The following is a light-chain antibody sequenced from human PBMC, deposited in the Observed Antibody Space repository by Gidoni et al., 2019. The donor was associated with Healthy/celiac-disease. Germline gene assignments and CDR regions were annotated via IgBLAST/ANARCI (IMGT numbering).Light chain of an antibody. CDR1: SSNIGSNT. CDR3: AAWDDSLNGVV. V-gene: IGLV1-44*01. Sequence: QSVLTPPPSASGTPGQRVTISCSGSSSNIGSNTVNWYQQLPGTAPKLLIYSNNQRPSGVLDRFSGSKSGTSASLAISGLQSEDEADYYCAAWDDSLNGVVFGGGTKLTVL. J-gene: IGLJ2*01. CDR2: SNN.